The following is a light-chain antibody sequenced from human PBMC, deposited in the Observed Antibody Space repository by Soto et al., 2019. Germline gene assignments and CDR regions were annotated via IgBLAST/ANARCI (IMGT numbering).Light chain of an antibody. CDR2: VAS. J-gene: IGKJ4*01. V-gene: IGKV3-15*01. CDR1: QSVSSN. CDR3: QQYNVWPLT. Sequence: EIVMTQSPATQSVSPGERATRSCRASQSVSSNLAWYQQKPGQTPKLLIYVASTRATGIPARFSGSGSGTEFTLTISSLQSEDFAVYYCQQYNVWPLTFGGGTKVEFK.